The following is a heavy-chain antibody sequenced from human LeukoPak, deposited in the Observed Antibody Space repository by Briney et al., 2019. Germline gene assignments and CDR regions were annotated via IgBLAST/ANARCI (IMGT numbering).Heavy chain of an antibody. CDR1: GYTFTDYY. V-gene: IGHV1-2*06. CDR2: INAKSGDT. Sequence: ASVRVSCKASGYTFTDYYVHWVRQAPGQGLEWMGRINAKSGDTNAAQRFQGRVTMTRVTSITTAYLELSRLRSDDTAVYYCARDELYNGYYSVKYHYNGMDVWGQGTTVTVSS. CDR3: ARDELYNGYYSVKYHYNGMDV. J-gene: IGHJ6*02. D-gene: IGHD3-3*01.